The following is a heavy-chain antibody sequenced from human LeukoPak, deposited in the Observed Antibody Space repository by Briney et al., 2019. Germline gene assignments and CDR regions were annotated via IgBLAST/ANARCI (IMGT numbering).Heavy chain of an antibody. CDR1: GFPLSSHA. CDR2: ISYDGSNK. D-gene: IGHD3-10*01. Sequence: GGSLRLSCAASGFPLSSHAMHWVRQAPGKGLEWVAVISYDGSNKYYADSVKGRFTISRDNSRNTLYLQMNSLRAEDTAVYYCARSPNYYGEWAYYYMDVWGKGTTVTVSS. CDR3: ARSPNYYGEWAYYYMDV. J-gene: IGHJ6*03. V-gene: IGHV3-30*04.